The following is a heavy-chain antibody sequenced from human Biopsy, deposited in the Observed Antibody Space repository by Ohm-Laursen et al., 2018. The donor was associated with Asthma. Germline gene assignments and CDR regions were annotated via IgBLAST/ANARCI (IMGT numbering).Heavy chain of an antibody. J-gene: IGHJ4*02. CDR3: ARGLDYSGRSGFDY. CDR2: MSYDGSIK. D-gene: IGHD3-10*01. V-gene: IGHV3-33*05. Sequence: LSLTCAASGFTFSSYGMDWVRQAPGKGLERVALMSYDGSIKDYADSVKGRFTISRDNSMNTLYLHMNSLRVEDTAVYYCARGLDYSGRSGFDYWGQGTLVTVSS. CDR1: GFTFSSYG.